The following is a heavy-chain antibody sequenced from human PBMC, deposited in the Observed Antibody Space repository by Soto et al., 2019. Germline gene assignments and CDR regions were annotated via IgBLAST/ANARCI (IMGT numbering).Heavy chain of an antibody. J-gene: IGHJ4*02. Sequence: QITLKESGPTLVKPTQTLTLTCTFSAFSLSTSGVGVGWIRQPPGKALEWLTFIYWDDDKRYSPSLKSRLTLTKDPSKNQVVLTMTNMDPVDTATYYCARLVAAGITYYFDSWGQGTLVTVSS. D-gene: IGHD2-21*01. CDR1: AFSLSTSGVG. CDR2: IYWDDDK. CDR3: ARLVAAGITYYFDS. V-gene: IGHV2-5*02.